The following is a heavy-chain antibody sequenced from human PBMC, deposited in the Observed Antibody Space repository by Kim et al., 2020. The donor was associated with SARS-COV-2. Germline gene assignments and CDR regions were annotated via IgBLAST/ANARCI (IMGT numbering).Heavy chain of an antibody. CDR3: ARGMGGY. J-gene: IGHJ4*02. CDR2: DGNMA. V-gene: IGHV3-74*03. Sequence: DGNMAAYADSVKGRFTISRDSAKNTLYLQMDSLRADDTAIYYCARGMGGYWGRGTLVTVSS. D-gene: IGHD3-16*01.